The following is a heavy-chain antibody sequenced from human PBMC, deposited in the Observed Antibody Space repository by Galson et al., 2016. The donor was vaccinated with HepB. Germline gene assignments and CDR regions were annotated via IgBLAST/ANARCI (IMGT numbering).Heavy chain of an antibody. V-gene: IGHV3-23*01. CDR3: AKDRVGYSSGWSLGAFDI. CDR1: GFTFSTYG. CDR2: FTGSDDST. D-gene: IGHD6-19*01. J-gene: IGHJ3*02. Sequence: SLRLSCAASGFTFSTYGMSWVRQAPGKGLQWVSVFTGSDDSTYYADSVKGRFTISRDNSKNTLYLQMNTLRAEDTAIYYCAKDRVGYSSGWSLGAFDIWGQGTRVTASS.